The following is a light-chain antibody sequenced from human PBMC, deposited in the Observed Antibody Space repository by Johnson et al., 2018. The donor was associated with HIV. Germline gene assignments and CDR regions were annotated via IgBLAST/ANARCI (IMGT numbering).Light chain of an antibody. V-gene: IGLV1-51*02. CDR1: SSDMGNYA. CDR2: ENN. Sequence: HSVLTQPPSVSAAPGQKVTISCSGSSSDMGNYAVSWYQQLPGTAPKLLIYENNKRPSGIPDRFSGSKSGTSATLGITGVQTGDEADYYCGTWDSSLSASYVCGTGTKVTVL. J-gene: IGLJ1*01. CDR3: GTWDSSLSASYV.